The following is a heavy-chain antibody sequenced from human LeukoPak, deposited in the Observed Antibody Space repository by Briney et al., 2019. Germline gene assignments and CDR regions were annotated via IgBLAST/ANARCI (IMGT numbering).Heavy chain of an antibody. CDR3: AKDASSGWYHHNYMDV. D-gene: IGHD6-19*01. V-gene: IGHV3-30*18. CDR1: GFTFSSYG. CDR2: ISYDGSNK. J-gene: IGHJ6*03. Sequence: GGSLRLSCAASGFTFSSYGMHWVRQAPGKGLEWVAVISYDGSNKYYADSVKGRFTISRDNSKNTLYLQMNSLRAEDTAVYYCAKDASSGWYHHNYMDVWGKGTTVTVSS.